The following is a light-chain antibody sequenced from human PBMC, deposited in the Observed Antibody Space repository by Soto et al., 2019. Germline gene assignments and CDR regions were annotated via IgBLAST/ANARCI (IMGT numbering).Light chain of an antibody. CDR2: GAS. Sequence: DIQLTQSPPTLSASVGDRVTITCRASQSIRYYLAWYQQMPGKAPKLLIYGASSLQSGVPSRFSGSGSGTEFTLTISSQQPDDFATYFCHHHNSYSQTFGQGTKVEIK. CDR1: QSIRYY. V-gene: IGKV1-5*01. CDR3: HHHNSYSQT. J-gene: IGKJ1*01.